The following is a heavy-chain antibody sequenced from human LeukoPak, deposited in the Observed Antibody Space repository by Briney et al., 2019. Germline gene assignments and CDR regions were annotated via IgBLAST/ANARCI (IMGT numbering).Heavy chain of an antibody. CDR1: GFTFSSYS. J-gene: IGHJ4*02. CDR2: ISPTGTHI. V-gene: IGHV3-21*04. Sequence: GGSLRLSCAASGFTFSSYSMNWVRQAPGKGLEWVSSISPTGTHIYYADSLEGRFSISRDNAKNSLYLQMNSLRAEDTAVYYCARGSNSFDYWGQGTLVTVSS. CDR3: ARGSNSFDY.